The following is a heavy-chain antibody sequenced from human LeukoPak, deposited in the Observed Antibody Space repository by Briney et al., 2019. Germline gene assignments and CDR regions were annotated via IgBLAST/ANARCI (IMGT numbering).Heavy chain of an antibody. D-gene: IGHD3-22*01. CDR2: ICPGDSDT. J-gene: IGHJ4*02. CDR1: GYGFTSYW. V-gene: IGHV5-51*01. Sequence: GEPLKISCKGSGYGFTSYWIGWVRQMPGKGLEWMGIICPGDSDTRYSPSFQGQVTISADKSISTAYLQWSSLKASDTAMYYYARSADYYDSSGFDYWGQGTLVTVSS. CDR3: ARSADYYDSSGFDY.